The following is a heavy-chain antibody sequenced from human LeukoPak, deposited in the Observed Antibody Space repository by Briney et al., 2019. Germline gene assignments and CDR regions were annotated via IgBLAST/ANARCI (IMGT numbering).Heavy chain of an antibody. CDR2: ISSTSSYI. D-gene: IGHD6-13*01. Sequence: GGSLRLSCAASGFTFSSYSLNWVRQAPGKGLEWVSSISSTSSYIYYADSVKGRFTISRDNAKNSLYLQMNSLRAEDTAVYYCARNSSSWYYFDYWGQGTLVTVSS. CDR3: ARNSSSWYYFDY. V-gene: IGHV3-21*01. CDR1: GFTFSSYS. J-gene: IGHJ4*02.